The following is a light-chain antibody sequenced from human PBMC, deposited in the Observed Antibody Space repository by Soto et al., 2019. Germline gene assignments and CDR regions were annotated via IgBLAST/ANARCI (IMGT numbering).Light chain of an antibody. CDR2: GAS. J-gene: IGKJ4*01. CDR1: QSVSSYY. Sequence: EIVLTQSPGTLSLSPGERATLSCRASQSVSSYYLAWYQQKPGQAPRLLIYGASSRATGIPDRFSGSGSGTDFTLTISRLEPEDFAVYYCQQYGSSPLTFGGGTKVEFK. CDR3: QQYGSSPLT. V-gene: IGKV3-20*01.